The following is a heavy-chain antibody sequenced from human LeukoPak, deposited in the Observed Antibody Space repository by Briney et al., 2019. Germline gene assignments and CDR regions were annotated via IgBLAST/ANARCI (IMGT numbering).Heavy chain of an antibody. Sequence: ASVKVSCKASGYTFTGYYMHWVRQAPGQGLEWMGWINPNSGGTNYAQKFQGRVTMTRDTSISTAYMELSRLRSDDTAVYYCARDDTKSWGGSCCEDAFDIWGQGTMVTVSS. CDR1: GYTFTGYY. J-gene: IGHJ3*02. CDR3: ARDDTKSWGGSCCEDAFDI. CDR2: INPNSGGT. D-gene: IGHD2-15*01. V-gene: IGHV1-2*02.